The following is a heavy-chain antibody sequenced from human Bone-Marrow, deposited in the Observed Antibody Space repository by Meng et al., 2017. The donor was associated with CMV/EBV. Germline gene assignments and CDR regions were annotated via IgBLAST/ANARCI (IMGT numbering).Heavy chain of an antibody. CDR2: AYYRSKWYN. Sequence: SQTLSLTCAISGDSVSSNTALWNWIRQSPSRGLEWLGRAYYRSKWYNDYAVSVQSRITIKSDTSKNQFSLHLNPVTPDDTAVYYCARDPGGNHLDYWGQGTRVTVSS. CDR3: ARDPGGNHLDY. V-gene: IGHV6-1*01. J-gene: IGHJ4*02. CDR1: GDSVSSNTAL. D-gene: IGHD4-23*01.